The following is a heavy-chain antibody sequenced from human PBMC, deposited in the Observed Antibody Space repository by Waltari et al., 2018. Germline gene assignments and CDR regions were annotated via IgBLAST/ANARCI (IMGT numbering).Heavy chain of an antibody. D-gene: IGHD2-15*01. J-gene: IGHJ5*02. V-gene: IGHV3-30-3*01. CDR2: ISYDGSNK. CDR3: ARDSAAYNWFDP. Sequence: QVQLVESGGGVVQPGRSLSLSCAASGFTFSSYAMHWVRQAPGKGLEWVAVISYDGSNKYYADSVKGRFTISRDNSKNTLYLQMNSLRAEDTAVYYCARDSAAYNWFDPWGQGTLVTVSS. CDR1: GFTFSSYA.